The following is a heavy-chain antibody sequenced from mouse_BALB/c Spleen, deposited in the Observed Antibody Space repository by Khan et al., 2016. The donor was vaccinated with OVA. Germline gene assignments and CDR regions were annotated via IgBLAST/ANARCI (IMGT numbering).Heavy chain of an antibody. J-gene: IGHJ4*01. V-gene: IGHV1-4*01. CDR2: INPRSDYT. CDR3: ARRTTGYDMDY. D-gene: IGHD2-14*01. Sequence: QVQLKESGAELARPGASVKMSCKASGYTFPSNTMHWVKQRPGQGLEWIGYINPRSDYTIYNQKFKDKATLTADISSTTAYMQLSSLTSDDSAVYYCARRTTGYDMDYWGQGTSVTVSS. CDR1: GYTFPSNT.